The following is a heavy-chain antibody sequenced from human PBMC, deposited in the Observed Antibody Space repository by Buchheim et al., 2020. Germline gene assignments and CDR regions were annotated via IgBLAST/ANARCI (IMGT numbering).Heavy chain of an antibody. CDR2: IKSKTDGGTT. CDR1: GFTFSNAW. V-gene: IGHV3-15*01. J-gene: IGHJ6*03. Sequence: EVQLVESGGGLVKPGGSLRLSCAASGFTFSNAWMSWVRQAPGKGLEWVGRIKSKTDGGTTDYAAPVKGRFTISRDDSKNTLYLQMNSLKTEDTAVYYCTTGSSGSGSSPYYYYYYYMDVWGKGTT. CDR3: TTGSSGSGSSPYYYYYYYMDV. D-gene: IGHD3-10*01.